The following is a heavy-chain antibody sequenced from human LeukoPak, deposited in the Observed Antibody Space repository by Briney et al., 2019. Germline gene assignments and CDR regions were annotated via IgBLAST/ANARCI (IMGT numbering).Heavy chain of an antibody. CDR3: AVEFLGYGSGSYFDY. CDR1: GGSIRSSSYY. V-gene: IGHV4-39*01. Sequence: SETLSLTCTVSGGSIRSSSYYWGWIRQPPGKGLEWIGSIYYSGSTYYNPSLKSRVTISVDTSKNQFSLKLSSVTAADTAVYYCAVEFLGYGSGSYFDYWGQGTLVTVSS. J-gene: IGHJ4*02. CDR2: IYYSGST. D-gene: IGHD3-10*01.